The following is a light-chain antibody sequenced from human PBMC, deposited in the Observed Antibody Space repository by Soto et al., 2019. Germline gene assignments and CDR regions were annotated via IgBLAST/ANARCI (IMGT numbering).Light chain of an antibody. J-gene: IGLJ2*01. Sequence: QPVLTQSPSASASLGASVRLTCTPNSEQHSAYAIAWHQQQPEKGPRYLMKLNSDGTHSKGDGIPDRFSGSSSGAERYLTISSLQSEDEADYYCQTWGTGIQVVFGGGTKLTVL. CDR2: LNSDGTH. V-gene: IGLV4-69*01. CDR1: SEQHSAYA. CDR3: QTWGTGIQVV.